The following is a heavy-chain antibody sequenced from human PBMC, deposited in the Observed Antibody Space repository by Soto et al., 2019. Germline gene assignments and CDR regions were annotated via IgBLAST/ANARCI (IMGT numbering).Heavy chain of an antibody. CDR2: IYYSGST. J-gene: IGHJ6*02. V-gene: IGHV4-39*01. CDR3: ARLEGDGYSNYYYYGMHV. CDR1: SGSISSSSYY. D-gene: IGHD4-4*01. Sequence: TLSLTCDVSSGSISSSSYYWGCIRQTPGNGLEWIGSIYYSGSTCYNPSLKSRVTISVDTSKNQFSLKLSSVTAADTAVYYCARLEGDGYSNYYYYGMHVWGQGTTVTVSS.